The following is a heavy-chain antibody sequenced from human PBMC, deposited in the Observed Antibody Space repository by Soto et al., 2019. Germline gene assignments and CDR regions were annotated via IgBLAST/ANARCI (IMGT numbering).Heavy chain of an antibody. CDR1: GGTFSSNV. Sequence: ASVKVSCKASGGTFSSNVISWVRQAPGQGLEWLGGITPIFGTTNYAQKFQGRVTISADGSTRTAYLELSSLRSEDTAVYYCASPMSPGRKYYFDYWGQGTLVTVSS. CDR3: ASPMSPGRKYYFDY. J-gene: IGHJ4*02. V-gene: IGHV1-69*13. CDR2: ITPIFGTT.